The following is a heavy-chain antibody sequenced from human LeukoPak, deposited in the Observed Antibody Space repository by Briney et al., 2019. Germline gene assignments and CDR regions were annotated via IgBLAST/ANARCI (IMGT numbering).Heavy chain of an antibody. V-gene: IGHV4-4*07. Sequence: SETLSLTCTVSGGYITSYFWSWIRQPAGKEMEWIGRIYSTGSTNYNPSLKSRVTMSVDKSTNQFSLKLSSVTAADTAVYYCAREVVTISGADMKNYMDVWGEGTTVTVSS. J-gene: IGHJ6*03. CDR2: IYSTGST. D-gene: IGHD3-3*01. CDR1: GGYITSYF. CDR3: AREVVTISGADMKNYMDV.